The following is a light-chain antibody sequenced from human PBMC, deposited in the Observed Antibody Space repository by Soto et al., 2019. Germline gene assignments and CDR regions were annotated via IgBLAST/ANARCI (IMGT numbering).Light chain of an antibody. J-gene: IGLJ2*01. V-gene: IGLV2-14*03. CDR3: VSYKSSDTLV. CDR2: GVH. Sequence: QSALTQPASVSGSPGQSITISCTGTSSDLGAYDYVSWYQHQAGKAPKLTFYGVHHQPSGVSNRFSTSKSGNTASLTISGLQTEDEADYYCVSYKSSDTLVFGGGTKLTVL. CDR1: SSDLGAYDY.